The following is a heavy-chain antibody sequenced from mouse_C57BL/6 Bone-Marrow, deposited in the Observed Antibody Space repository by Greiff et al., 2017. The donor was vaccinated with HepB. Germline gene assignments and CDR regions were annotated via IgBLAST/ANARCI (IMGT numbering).Heavy chain of an antibody. Sequence: VQLKESGPELVKPGASVKISCKASGYTFTDYYMNWVKQSHGKSLEWIGDINPNNGGTSYNQKFKGKATLTVDKSSSTAYMELRSLTSEDSAVYYCARRRIYYYGSSFWGQGTLVTVSA. CDR3: ARRRIYYYGSSF. J-gene: IGHJ3*01. CDR2: INPNNGGT. CDR1: GYTFTDYY. V-gene: IGHV1-26*01. D-gene: IGHD1-1*01.